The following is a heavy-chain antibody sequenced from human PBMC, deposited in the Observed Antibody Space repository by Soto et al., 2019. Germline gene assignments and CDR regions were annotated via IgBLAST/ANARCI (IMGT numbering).Heavy chain of an antibody. V-gene: IGHV1-18*01. Sequence: QGQLVQSGAEVKKPGASVKVSCKASGYTFTSYGISWVRQAPGQGREWMGWISAYNGNTNYAQKLQGRVTMTTDTSTSQAYMELRSLRSDDTAVYYCERHPYGDYGPTLDYWGQGTLVTVSS. CDR2: ISAYNGNT. J-gene: IGHJ4*02. CDR1: GYTFTSYG. CDR3: ERHPYGDYGPTLDY. D-gene: IGHD4-17*01.